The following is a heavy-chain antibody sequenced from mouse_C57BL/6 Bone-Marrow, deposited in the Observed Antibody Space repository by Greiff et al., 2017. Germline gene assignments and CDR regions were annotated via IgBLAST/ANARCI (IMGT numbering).Heavy chain of an antibody. D-gene: IGHD1-1*02. CDR2: INPYNGGT. CDR1: GYTFTDYY. Sequence: VQLQQSGPVLVKPGASVKMSCKASGYTFTDYYMNWVKQSHGKSLEWIGVINPYNGGTSYNQKFKGKATLTVDKSSSTAYMGLNSLTSEDSAVYYCARRGGGRDYWGQGTLVTVSA. CDR3: ARRGGGRDY. J-gene: IGHJ3*01. V-gene: IGHV1-19*01.